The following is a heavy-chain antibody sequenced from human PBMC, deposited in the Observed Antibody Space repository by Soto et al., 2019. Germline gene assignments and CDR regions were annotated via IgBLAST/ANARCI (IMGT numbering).Heavy chain of an antibody. CDR1: GGSINNYY. CDR3: ARQSLDCSGGSCYTYYFDY. Sequence: QVQLQESGPGLVTPSETLSLTCTVSGGSINNYYWSWIRQPPGKGLEWIAYIYYTGSTNYNPSLKRRVTISVDTSKNQFSLKLSSVTAADTAVYYCARQSLDCSGGSCYTYYFDYWGQGTPVTVSS. J-gene: IGHJ4*02. V-gene: IGHV4-59*08. D-gene: IGHD2-15*01. CDR2: IYYTGST.